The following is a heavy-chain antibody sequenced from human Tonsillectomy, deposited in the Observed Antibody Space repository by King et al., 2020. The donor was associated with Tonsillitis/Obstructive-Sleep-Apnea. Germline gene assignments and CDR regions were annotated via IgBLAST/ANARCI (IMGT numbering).Heavy chain of an antibody. CDR3: AIQSVSGYFDF. V-gene: IGHV4-30-2*01. D-gene: IGHD3-22*01. Sequence: QLQESGSGLVKPSQTLSLTCAVSGDSISSGDYSWSWIRQTPGKGLEWIGYIYHSGSTYYNPSLKSRVTISIDRSKNQFSLRLSSVTAADTAVFYCAIQSVSGYFDFWGRGTLVTVSS. CDR2: IYHSGST. J-gene: IGHJ4*02. CDR1: GDSISSGDYS.